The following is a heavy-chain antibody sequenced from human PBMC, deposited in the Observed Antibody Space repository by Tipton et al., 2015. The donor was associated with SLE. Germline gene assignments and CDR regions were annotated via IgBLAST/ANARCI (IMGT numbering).Heavy chain of an antibody. CDR3: AERYDTFEI. CDR2: INPYTGNT. Sequence: QVQLVQSGAEVKKPGASVKVSCKASGYTFTSYAISWVRQAPGQGLEWVGWINPYTGNTDYAQKVQGRVTMTTDTSRSTAYLDLRSLRPDDTAVYYCAERYDTFEIWGQGTMVSVSP. J-gene: IGHJ3*02. V-gene: IGHV1-18*01. CDR1: GYTFTSYA. D-gene: IGHD1-1*01.